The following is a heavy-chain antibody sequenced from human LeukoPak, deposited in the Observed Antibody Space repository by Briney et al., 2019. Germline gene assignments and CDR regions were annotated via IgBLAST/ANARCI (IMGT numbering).Heavy chain of an antibody. CDR3: ARDHSSYGYFDY. J-gene: IGHJ4*02. V-gene: IGHV4-59*12. CDR1: GGSISSYY. D-gene: IGHD5-18*01. Sequence: SETLSLTCTVSGGSISSYYWSWIRQPPGKGLEWIGYIYYSGSTNYNPSLKSRVTISVDTSKNQFSLKLSSVTAADTAVYYCARDHSSYGYFDYWGQGTLVTVSS. CDR2: IYYSGST.